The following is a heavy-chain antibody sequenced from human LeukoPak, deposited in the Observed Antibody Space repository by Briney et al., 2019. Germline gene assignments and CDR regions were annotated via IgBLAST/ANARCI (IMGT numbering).Heavy chain of an antibody. CDR3: ARIAAAGTSGYYYYMDV. V-gene: IGHV3-21*01. CDR1: GFTFSSYS. D-gene: IGHD6-13*01. J-gene: IGHJ6*03. CDR2: ISSSSSYI. Sequence: GGSLRLSCAASGFTFSSYSMNWVRQAPGKGLEWVSSISSSSSYIYYADSVKGRFTISRDNAKNSLYLQMNSLRAEDTAVYYCARIAAAGTSGYYYYMDVWGKGTTVTVSS.